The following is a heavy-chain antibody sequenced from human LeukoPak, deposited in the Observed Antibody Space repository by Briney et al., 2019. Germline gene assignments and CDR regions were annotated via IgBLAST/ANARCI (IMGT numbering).Heavy chain of an antibody. CDR2: INSDATET. D-gene: IGHD3-10*01. CDR1: GFSFSIYY. J-gene: IGHJ4*02. Sequence: GGSLRLSCAASGFSFSIYYMHWVRQAPGKGLVWVSRINSDATETVYADSVRGRFTISRDNAKNTLYLQMNSLRGEDTAVYYCALYGSGSPRWGQGTLVTVSS. V-gene: IGHV3-74*01. CDR3: ALYGSGSPR.